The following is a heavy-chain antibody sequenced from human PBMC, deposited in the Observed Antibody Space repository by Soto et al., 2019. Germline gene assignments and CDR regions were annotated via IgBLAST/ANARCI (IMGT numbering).Heavy chain of an antibody. J-gene: IGHJ4*02. CDR1: GFSLSTSGVG. Sequence: SGPTLVNPTQTLTLTCTFSGFSLSTSGVGVGWIRQPPGKALEWLALIYWDDDKRYSPSLKSRLTITKDTSKNQVVLTMKNMDPLDTPTYYRENRKDCGGDCYVLFDYWGQGTLVTVSS. V-gene: IGHV2-5*02. CDR3: ENRKDCGGDCYVLFDY. D-gene: IGHD2-21*01. CDR2: IYWDDDK.